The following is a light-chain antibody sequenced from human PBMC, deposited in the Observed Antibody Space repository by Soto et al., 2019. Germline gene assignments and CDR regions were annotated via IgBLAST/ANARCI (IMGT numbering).Light chain of an antibody. CDR2: AAS. CDR3: QQANSFPL. CDR1: QSISSY. V-gene: IGKV1-39*01. Sequence: DIQMTQSPSALSASVGDRVTSTCRASQSISSYLNWYQQKPGKAPKLLIYAASSLQSGVPSRFSGSGSGTDFTLTISSLQPEDFATYYCQQANSFPLFGGGTKVDIK. J-gene: IGKJ4*01.